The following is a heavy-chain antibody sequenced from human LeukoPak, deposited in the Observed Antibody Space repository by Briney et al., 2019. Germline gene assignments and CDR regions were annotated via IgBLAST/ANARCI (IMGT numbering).Heavy chain of an antibody. J-gene: IGHJ4*02. D-gene: IGHD1-26*01. CDR1: GDSVSTYY. CDR2: IYTSGST. V-gene: IGHV4-4*07. CDR3: ARDVWLNGRLGDYFDC. Sequence: SETLSLTCTVSGDSVSTYYWSWIRQSAGKGLEWIGRIYTSGSTEYNPSLKSRVIISVDKSKNQFSLKLTSVAAADTAVYYCARDVWLNGRLGDYFDCWGQGTLVTVSS.